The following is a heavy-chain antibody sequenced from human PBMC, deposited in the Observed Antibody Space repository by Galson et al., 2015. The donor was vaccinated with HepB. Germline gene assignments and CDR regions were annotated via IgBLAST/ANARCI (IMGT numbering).Heavy chain of an antibody. J-gene: IGHJ6*03. V-gene: IGHV3-23*01. CDR2: ICGGDDTT. CDR1: GFTVSSYA. Sequence: SLRLSCAASGFTVSSYAMNWVRQAPGKGLEWVSVICGGDDTTYYADSVKGRFTISRDNAKNSLYLQMNSLRAEDTAVYYCARESNFYMDVWGKGTTVTVSS. CDR3: ARESNFYMDV.